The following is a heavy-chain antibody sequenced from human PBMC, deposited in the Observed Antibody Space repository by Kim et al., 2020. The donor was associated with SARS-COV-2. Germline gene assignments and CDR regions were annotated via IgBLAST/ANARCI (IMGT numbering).Heavy chain of an antibody. J-gene: IGHJ4*02. CDR3: AKSRITGTTNYFDY. D-gene: IGHD1-20*01. V-gene: IGHV3-23*01. Sequence: VKGRFTIPRSNSKNPLYLQMNGLRAEDTAVYYCAKSRITGTTNYFDYWGQGTLVTVSS.